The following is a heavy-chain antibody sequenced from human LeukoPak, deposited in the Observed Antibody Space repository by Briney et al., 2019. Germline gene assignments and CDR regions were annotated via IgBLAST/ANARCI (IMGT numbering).Heavy chain of an antibody. CDR2: IRGSGGST. CDR3: AKLGEMATITYFDY. J-gene: IGHJ4*02. D-gene: IGHD5-24*01. Sequence: GGSLRLSCAASGFTFSSYAMSWVRQAPGKGLEWVSAIRGSGGSTYYGDSVKGRFTISRDNAKNTLYLQMNSLRAEDTAVYYCAKLGEMATITYFDYWGQGTLVTVSS. CDR1: GFTFSSYA. V-gene: IGHV3-23*01.